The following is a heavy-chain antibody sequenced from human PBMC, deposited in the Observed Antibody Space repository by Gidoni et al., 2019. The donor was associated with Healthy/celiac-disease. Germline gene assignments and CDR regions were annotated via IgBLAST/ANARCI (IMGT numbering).Heavy chain of an antibody. CDR2: INPNSGGT. D-gene: IGHD3-22*01. Sequence: QVQLVQSGAEVKKPGASVKVSCKASGYTFTGYYMHWVRQAPGQGLEWMGWINPNSGGTNYAQKFQGRVTMTRDTSISTAYMELSRLRSDDTAVYYCAVSTYYYDSSGYPSNFDYWGQGTLVTVSS. V-gene: IGHV1-2*02. J-gene: IGHJ4*02. CDR3: AVSTYYYDSSGYPSNFDY. CDR1: GYTFTGYY.